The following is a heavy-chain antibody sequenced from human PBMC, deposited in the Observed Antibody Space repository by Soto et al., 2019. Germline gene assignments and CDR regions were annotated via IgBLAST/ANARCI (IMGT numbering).Heavy chain of an antibody. Sequence: QVQLVQSGAEVKKPGSSVKVSCKASGGTFSSYGISWVRQAPGQGLEWMGGIIPIFGTPNYAQQFQGRVTITADESTRTAYMELSSLRSDDTAVYYCAGPLERGYTYGFIYWGQGTLVTVSS. J-gene: IGHJ4*02. V-gene: IGHV1-69*01. CDR3: AGPLERGYTYGFIY. D-gene: IGHD5-18*01. CDR1: GGTFSSYG. CDR2: IIPIFGTP.